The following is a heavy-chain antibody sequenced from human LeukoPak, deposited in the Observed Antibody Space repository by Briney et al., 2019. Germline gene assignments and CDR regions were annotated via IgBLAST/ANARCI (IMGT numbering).Heavy chain of an antibody. CDR2: IYPGDSDT. V-gene: IGHV5-51*01. CDR1: GYKFTSAW. J-gene: IGHJ2*01. D-gene: IGHD3-22*01. CDR3: ARPNTGDRSGYYWYFDF. Sequence: GESLQISCEASGYKFTSAWIAWIRQMPGKGPEWIGMIYPGDSDTRYNPSFHGQVTISADKSINTAYLQWNSLKASDSALYYCARPNTGDRSGYYWYFDFWGRGTLVTVSS.